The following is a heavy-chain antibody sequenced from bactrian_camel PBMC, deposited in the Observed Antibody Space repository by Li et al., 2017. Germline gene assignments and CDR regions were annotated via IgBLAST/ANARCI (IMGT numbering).Heavy chain of an antibody. D-gene: IGHD1*01. CDR3: AGGCLSVQALGGYNT. CDR1: IYTNC. V-gene: IGHV3S55*01. J-gene: IGHJ6*01. CDR2: LSSAGRS. Sequence: HVQLVESGGGSVQAGGSLRLSCTLAIYTNCAAWFRQAPGKEREGVALLSSAGRSYYADSVKGRFTISQDNAKNTLYLQMNSLKPEDTAMYYCAGGCLSVQALGGYNTWGQGTQVTVS.